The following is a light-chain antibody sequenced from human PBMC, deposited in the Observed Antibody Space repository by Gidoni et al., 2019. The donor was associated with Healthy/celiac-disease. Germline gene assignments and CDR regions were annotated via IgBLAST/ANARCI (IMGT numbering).Light chain of an antibody. CDR2: DAS. CDR3: QQYNSYSPWT. Sequence: DIQLTQSPSTLSASVGDRVTITCRASQSISSWLAWYQQKPGNAPKLLIYDASSLESGVPSRFSGSGSGTEFTLTISSLQPDDFATYYCQQYNSYSPWTFGQXTKVEIK. V-gene: IGKV1-5*01. J-gene: IGKJ1*01. CDR1: QSISSW.